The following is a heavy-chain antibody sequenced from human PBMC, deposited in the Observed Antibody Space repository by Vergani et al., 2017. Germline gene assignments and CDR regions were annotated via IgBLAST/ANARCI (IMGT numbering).Heavy chain of an antibody. J-gene: IGHJ3*02. Sequence: QVQLVQSGAEVKKPGSSVKVSCKASGGTFSSYTISWVRQAPGQGLEWMGRIIPILGIANYAQKFQGRVTITADKSTSTAYMELSSLRSEDTAVYYCARAFHYCTNGVCYSSVVRGLAFDIWGQGTMVTVSS. V-gene: IGHV1-69*02. CDR3: ARAFHYCTNGVCYSSVVRGLAFDI. D-gene: IGHD2-8*01. CDR1: GGTFSSYT. CDR2: IIPILGIA.